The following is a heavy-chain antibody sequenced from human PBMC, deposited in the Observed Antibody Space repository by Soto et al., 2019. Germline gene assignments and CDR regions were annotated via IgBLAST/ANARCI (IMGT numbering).Heavy chain of an antibody. Sequence: RGPMRVSCAASGFNFSNYAMSWVRQAQGKGLEWVSLVSATAGTTYYTASVKGRFTISRDNSRNTVYLQMNSLRADDTAVYYCAKDRLAGGFDYWGQGTLVTVSS. J-gene: IGHJ4*02. V-gene: IGHV3-23*01. CDR2: VSATAGTT. CDR3: AKDRLAGGFDY. CDR1: GFNFSNYA. D-gene: IGHD3-16*01.